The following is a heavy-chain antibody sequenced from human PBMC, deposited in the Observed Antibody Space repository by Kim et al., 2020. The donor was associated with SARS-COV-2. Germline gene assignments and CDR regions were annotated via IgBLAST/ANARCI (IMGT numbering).Heavy chain of an antibody. D-gene: IGHD3-9*01. CDR2: ISAYNGNT. CDR3: ARDRVLTGYIDYYYYGMDV. J-gene: IGHJ6*02. CDR1: GYTFTSYG. Sequence: ASVKVSCKASGYTFTSYGISWVRQAPGQGPEWMGWISAYNGNTKYAQKLQGRVTMTTDTSTSTPYMELRSLRSDDTAVYYCARDRVLTGYIDYYYYGMDVWGQGTTVTVSS. V-gene: IGHV1-18*04.